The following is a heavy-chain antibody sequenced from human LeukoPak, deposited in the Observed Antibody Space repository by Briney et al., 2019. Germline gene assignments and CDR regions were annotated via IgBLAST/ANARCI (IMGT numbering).Heavy chain of an antibody. Sequence: GGSLRLSCAASGFTFSSYAMSWVRQAQGQGREWVSAISGSGGNTYYADSVKGRFTISRDNSKNTLYLQMNSLRAEDTAVYYCAKWWSGMADAFDIWGQGTMVTVSS. CDR2: ISGSGGNT. V-gene: IGHV3-23*01. J-gene: IGHJ3*02. CDR3: AKWWSGMADAFDI. CDR1: GFTFSSYA. D-gene: IGHD2-15*01.